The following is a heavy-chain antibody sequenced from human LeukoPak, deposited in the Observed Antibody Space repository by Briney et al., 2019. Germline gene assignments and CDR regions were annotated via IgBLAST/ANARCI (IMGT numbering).Heavy chain of an antibody. J-gene: IGHJ4*02. CDR1: GFTFSSYA. CDR3: AAMVRGVIRFDY. Sequence: GGSLRLSCAASGFTFSSYAMSWVRQAPGKGLEWVSAISGSGGSTYYADSVKGRFTISRDNSKNTLYLQMNSLRAEETAVYYCAAMVRGVIRFDYWGQGSLVTVSS. CDR2: ISGSGGST. V-gene: IGHV3-23*01. D-gene: IGHD3-10*01.